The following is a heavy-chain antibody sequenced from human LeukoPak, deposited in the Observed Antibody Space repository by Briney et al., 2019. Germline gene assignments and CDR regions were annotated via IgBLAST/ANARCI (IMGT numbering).Heavy chain of an antibody. J-gene: IGHJ4*02. CDR1: GYSLNAYY. CDR3: ARGLGLDY. V-gene: IGHV1-2*02. Sequence: GSSVKVSCKASGYSLNAYYIHWVRQAPGQRLEWMGWINPSSGGTKYAQKFQGRVTMARDTSISTTYMELTRLTSDDTAVYYCARGLGLDYWGQGTLVTVSS. D-gene: IGHD4-11*01. CDR2: INPSSGGT.